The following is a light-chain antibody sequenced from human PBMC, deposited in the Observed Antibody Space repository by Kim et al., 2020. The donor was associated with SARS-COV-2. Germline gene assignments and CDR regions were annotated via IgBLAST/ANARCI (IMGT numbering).Light chain of an antibody. CDR2: GAS. J-gene: IGKJ4*01. Sequence: SESVRDTITITGRARQGISSWLAWYQQKPGKAPKLLIYGASSLESGVPSRFSGSRSGTEFTLTISSLQPEDFATYFCQQGNSLPLTFGGGTKLEI. V-gene: IGKV1-12*01. CDR3: QQGNSLPLT. CDR1: QGISSW.